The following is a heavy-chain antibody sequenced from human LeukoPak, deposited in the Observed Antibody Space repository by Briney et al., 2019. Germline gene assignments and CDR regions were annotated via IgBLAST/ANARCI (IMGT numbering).Heavy chain of an antibody. J-gene: IGHJ4*02. Sequence: SQTLSLTCAISGDSVSSNSAAWNWMRQSPSRGLEWLGRTYYRSKWYNDYAVSVKSRITINPDTSKNQFSLQLNSVTPEDTAVYYCAREGSSGWTSGYYFDYWGQGTLVTVSS. CDR2: TYYRSKWYN. CDR1: GDSVSSNSAA. D-gene: IGHD6-19*01. CDR3: AREGSSGWTSGYYFDY. V-gene: IGHV6-1*01.